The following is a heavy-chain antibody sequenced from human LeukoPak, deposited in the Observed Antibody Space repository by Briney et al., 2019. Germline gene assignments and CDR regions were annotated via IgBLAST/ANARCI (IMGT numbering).Heavy chain of an antibody. J-gene: IGHJ4*02. D-gene: IGHD6-13*01. V-gene: IGHV4-59*01. CDR3: ARAGEAAGSFGL. Sequence: SETLSLTCTVSSGSISSYYWTWIRQPPGKGLEWIGYIYYSGSTNYNPSLKSRVTISVDTSKNQFSLKLSSVTAADTAVYYCARAGEAAGSFGLWGQGTLVTVSS. CDR1: SGSISSYY. CDR2: IYYSGST.